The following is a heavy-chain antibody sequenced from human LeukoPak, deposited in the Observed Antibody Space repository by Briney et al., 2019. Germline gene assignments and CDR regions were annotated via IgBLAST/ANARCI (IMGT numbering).Heavy chain of an antibody. J-gene: IGHJ4*02. CDR2: INSDGSST. CDR3: ARDLFYDSSGFYASDY. CDR1: GFTFSTYW. D-gene: IGHD3-22*01. Sequence: GGSLRLSCAASGFTFSTYWMHWVRQAPGKGLVWVSRINSDGSSTVYADSVKGRSTISRDNAKNTLYLQMNSLRAEDTAVYYCARDLFYDSSGFYASDYWGQGTLVTVSS. V-gene: IGHV3-74*01.